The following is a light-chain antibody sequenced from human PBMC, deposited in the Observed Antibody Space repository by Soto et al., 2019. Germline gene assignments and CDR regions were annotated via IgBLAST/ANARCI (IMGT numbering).Light chain of an antibody. CDR1: QSLLHSNGYNY. CDR2: LGS. Sequence: IVMTQSPLSLPVTPGEPASISCRSSQSLLHSNGYNYVDWYMQKPGRSPQLLIYLGSNRASGVPGRFSGSGSDTYFTLEISRVEADDVGVYYCMQPLENFRTFGQGTKVDIK. V-gene: IGKV2-28*01. CDR3: MQPLENFRT. J-gene: IGKJ1*01.